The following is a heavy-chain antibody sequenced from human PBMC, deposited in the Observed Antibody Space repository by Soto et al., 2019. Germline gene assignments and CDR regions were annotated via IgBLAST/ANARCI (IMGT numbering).Heavy chain of an antibody. CDR3: AIARGVNYGNHDY. CDR1: GFTFSSYA. J-gene: IGHJ4*02. V-gene: IGHV3-23*01. Sequence: EVQLLESGGGLVQPGGSLRLSCAASGFTFSSYAMSWVRQAPGKGLEWVSAISGSGGSTYYADSVKGRFTISRDNSKNPLYLQMNSLRAEDTAVYYCAIARGVNYGNHDYWGQGTLVTVSS. D-gene: IGHD4-4*01. CDR2: ISGSGGST.